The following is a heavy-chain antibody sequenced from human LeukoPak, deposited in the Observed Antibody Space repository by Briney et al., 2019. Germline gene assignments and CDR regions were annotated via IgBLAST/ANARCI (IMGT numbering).Heavy chain of an antibody. V-gene: IGHV4-30-4*08. CDR3: ARADIVVVPAAHYYFDY. CDR1: GGSISGYY. D-gene: IGHD2-2*01. CDR2: IYYSGST. J-gene: IGHJ4*02. Sequence: PSETLSLTCTVSGGSISGYYWSWIRQPPGKGLEWIGYIYYSGSTYYNPSLKSRVTISVDTSKNQFSLKLSSVTAADTAVYYCARADIVVVPAAHYYFDYWGQGTLVTVSS.